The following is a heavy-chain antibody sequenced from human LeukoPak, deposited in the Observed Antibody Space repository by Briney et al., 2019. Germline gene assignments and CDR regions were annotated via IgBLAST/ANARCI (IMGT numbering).Heavy chain of an antibody. J-gene: IGHJ6*03. CDR2: IKQDGSEK. CDR3: ARHNYDFRSVYMDV. D-gene: IGHD3-3*01. CDR1: GFTFSNYA. V-gene: IGHV3-7*01. Sequence: GGSLRLSCAASGFTFSNYAMSWVRQAPGKGLEWLANIKQDGSEKYYVDSVKGRFTVSRDNAKNSLYLQMNSLRAEDTAVYYCARHNYDFRSVYMDVWGKGTTVTVSS.